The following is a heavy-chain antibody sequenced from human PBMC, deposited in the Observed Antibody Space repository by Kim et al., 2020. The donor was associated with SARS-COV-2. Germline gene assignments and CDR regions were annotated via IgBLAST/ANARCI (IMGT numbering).Heavy chain of an antibody. Sequence: ASVKVSCKASGYTFTGYYMHWVRQAPGQGLEWMGWINPNSGGTNYAQKFQGWVTMTRDTSISTAYMELSRLRSDDTAVYYCARYSYYYDSSGSKAFDIWGQGTMVTVSS. V-gene: IGHV1-2*04. CDR1: GYTFTGYY. J-gene: IGHJ3*02. D-gene: IGHD3-22*01. CDR2: INPNSGGT. CDR3: ARYSYYYDSSGSKAFDI.